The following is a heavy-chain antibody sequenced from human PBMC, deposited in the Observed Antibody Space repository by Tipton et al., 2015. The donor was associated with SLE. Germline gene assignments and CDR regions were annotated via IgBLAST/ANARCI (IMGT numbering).Heavy chain of an antibody. CDR3: ARGTTVILFDY. Sequence: TLSLTCTVSGGSISSYYWSWIRRPPGKGLEWIGYIYYSGSTNYNPSLKSRVTISVDTSKNQFSLKLSSVTAADTAVYYCARGTTVILFDYWGQGTLVTVSS. CDR1: GGSISSYY. J-gene: IGHJ4*02. CDR2: IYYSGST. D-gene: IGHD4-17*01. V-gene: IGHV4-59*01.